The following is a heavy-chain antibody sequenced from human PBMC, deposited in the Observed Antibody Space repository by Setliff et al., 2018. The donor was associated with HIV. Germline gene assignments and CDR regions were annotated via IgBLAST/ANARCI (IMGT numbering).Heavy chain of an antibody. CDR1: GYNFGVYW. Sequence: LSLSCAASGYNFGVYWMHWVRQFPGKGLVWVSHINSDGSGTKYADSVKGRFTMSRDNAKNTLYLQMNSLRADDTALYFCARDRGRPDSFDIWGQGTMVTVS. V-gene: IGHV3-74*01. CDR3: ARDRGRPDSFDI. D-gene: IGHD1-26*01. J-gene: IGHJ3*02. CDR2: INSDGSGT.